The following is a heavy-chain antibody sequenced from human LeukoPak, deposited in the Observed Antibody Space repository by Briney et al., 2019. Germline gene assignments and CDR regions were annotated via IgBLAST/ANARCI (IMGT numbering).Heavy chain of an antibody. CDR2: ISGSGGST. Sequence: PGGSLRLSCAASGFTFSSYAMSWVRQAPGKGLEWVSAISGSGGSTYYADSVKGRFTISRDNSKNTLYLQMNSLRAEDTAVCYCAKEHVITMIVVVIPWFDPWGQGTLVTVSS. CDR1: GFTFSSYA. V-gene: IGHV3-23*01. J-gene: IGHJ5*02. D-gene: IGHD3-22*01. CDR3: AKEHVITMIVVVIPWFDP.